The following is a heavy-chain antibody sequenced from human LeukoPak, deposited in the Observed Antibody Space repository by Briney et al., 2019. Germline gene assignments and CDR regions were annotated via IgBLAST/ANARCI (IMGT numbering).Heavy chain of an antibody. CDR3: ARDGPGYYGSGTYGAFDI. J-gene: IGHJ3*02. V-gene: IGHV4-4*02. CDR2: IYHSGST. CDR1: GGSISSSNW. Sequence: PSETLSLTCAVSGGSISSSNWWSWVRQPPGKGLEWIGEIYHSGSTNYNPSLKSRVTISVDKSKNQFSLKLSSVTAADTAVYYCARDGPGYYGSGTYGAFDIWGQGTMVTVSS. D-gene: IGHD3-10*01.